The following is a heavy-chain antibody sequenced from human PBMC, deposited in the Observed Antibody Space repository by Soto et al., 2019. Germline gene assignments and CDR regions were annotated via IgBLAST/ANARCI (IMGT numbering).Heavy chain of an antibody. J-gene: IGHJ4*02. CDR2: ISDSGGST. V-gene: IGHV3-23*01. CDR1: GFTFSSYA. Sequence: SLRLSCAASGFTFSSYAMSWVRQAPGKGLEWVSAISDSGGSTWFADSVKGRFTISRDNSKNTVYLQVNSLRAEDTAVYYCATIKVNFDYWGQGXLVTVSS. D-gene: IGHD2-21*01. CDR3: ATIKVNFDY.